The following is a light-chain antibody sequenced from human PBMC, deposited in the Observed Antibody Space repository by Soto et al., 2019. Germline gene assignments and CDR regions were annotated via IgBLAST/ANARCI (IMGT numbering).Light chain of an antibody. V-gene: IGKV1-8*01. J-gene: IGKJ1*01. CDR3: LQTYNLPRT. Sequence: AIRMTQSPSSLSASTGDRVTITCRASQGISSYLAWYQQKPGKAPKLLIYAASTLQSGVPARFSGSGSGTDFTLTISSMQREDFATYYCLQTYNLPRTFGQGTKVDIK. CDR2: AAS. CDR1: QGISSY.